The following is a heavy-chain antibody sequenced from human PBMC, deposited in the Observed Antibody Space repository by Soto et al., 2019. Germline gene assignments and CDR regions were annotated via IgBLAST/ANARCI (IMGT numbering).Heavy chain of an antibody. J-gene: IGHJ4*02. CDR2: IYQSGSA. CDR1: GGSISNSNW. CDR3: ARGHCPGSSCQEY. D-gene: IGHD3-10*02. V-gene: IGHV4-4*02. Sequence: QVQVQESGPGLVKPSGTLSLTCAVSGGSISNSNWWSWVRQSPGKGLEWIGEIYQSGSAKYNPSLRSRVAISLDTSNNHFLLQLSSVTAADTAVYYCARGHCPGSSCQEYWGQGTLVTVAS.